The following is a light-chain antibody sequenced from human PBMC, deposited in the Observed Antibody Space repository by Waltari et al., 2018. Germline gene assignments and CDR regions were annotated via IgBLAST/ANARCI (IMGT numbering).Light chain of an antibody. J-gene: IGLJ2*01. CDR2: KDT. V-gene: IGLV3-25*03. CDR1: ELSKNY. Sequence: SFALTQPPSVSVSQGQTARITCSAEELSKNYAYWYQQKPGQAPVLVIDKDTERPSGIPGRLSGSRSGTTVTLAISGVQAEDEADYFCQSADGTTNSVVFGGGTKLTVL. CDR3: QSADGTTNSVV.